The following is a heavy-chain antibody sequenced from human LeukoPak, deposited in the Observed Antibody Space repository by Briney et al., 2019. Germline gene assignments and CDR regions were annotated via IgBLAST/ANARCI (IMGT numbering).Heavy chain of an antibody. J-gene: IGHJ4*02. CDR1: GFTFSSYW. V-gene: IGHV3-7*01. CDR3: ARGVTTATYFDY. Sequence: GGSLRLSCAASGFTFSSYWMTWVRQAPGKGLEWVANIKQDGSDKYYVDSVKGRFTVSKDNAKNSLYLQVNTLRAEDTAVYYCARGVTTATYFDYWGQGTLVTVSS. D-gene: IGHD4-17*01. CDR2: IKQDGSDK.